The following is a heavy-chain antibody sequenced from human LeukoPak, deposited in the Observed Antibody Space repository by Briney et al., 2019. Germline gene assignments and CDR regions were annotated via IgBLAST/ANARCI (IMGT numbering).Heavy chain of an antibody. Sequence: ASVKVSCKASGYTFTSYGISWVRQAPGQGLEWMGWISAYNGNTNYAQKLQGRVTMTTDTSTSTAYMELRSLRSDDTAVYYCARVAHYPDYVYYYYYYYMDVWGKGTTVTISS. J-gene: IGHJ6*03. V-gene: IGHV1-18*01. CDR3: ARVAHYPDYVYYYYYYYMDV. CDR2: ISAYNGNT. D-gene: IGHD3-16*01. CDR1: GYTFTSYG.